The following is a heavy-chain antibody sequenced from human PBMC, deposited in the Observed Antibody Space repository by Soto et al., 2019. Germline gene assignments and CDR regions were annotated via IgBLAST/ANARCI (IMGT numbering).Heavy chain of an antibody. J-gene: IGHJ4*02. CDR1: GGTFSSYA. Sequence: QVQLVQSGAEVKKPGSSVKVSCKASGGTFSSYAISWVRQAPGQGLEWMGGIIPIFGTANYAQKFQGRVTITADESTSTAYMELSSLRSEDTAVYYCASHTDDYDSSGYRASYFDYWGQGTLVTVSS. D-gene: IGHD3-22*01. V-gene: IGHV1-69*12. CDR2: IIPIFGTA. CDR3: ASHTDDYDSSGYRASYFDY.